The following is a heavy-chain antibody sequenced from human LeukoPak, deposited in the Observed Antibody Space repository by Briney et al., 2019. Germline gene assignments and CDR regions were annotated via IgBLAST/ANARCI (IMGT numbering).Heavy chain of an antibody. V-gene: IGHV1-2*02. CDR1: GYTFTGYY. Sequence: ASVKVSCKASGYTFTGYYMHWVRQAPGQGFEWMGWINPNDGDTNYAQKFQGRVTMTRDTSISTAHMEVSRLRFDDRAVYYCARANFLYLGGRTSLFDYWRQGPVVTVSS. CDR2: INPNDGDT. D-gene: IGHD2-15*01. J-gene: IGHJ4*02. CDR3: ARANFLYLGGRTSLFDY.